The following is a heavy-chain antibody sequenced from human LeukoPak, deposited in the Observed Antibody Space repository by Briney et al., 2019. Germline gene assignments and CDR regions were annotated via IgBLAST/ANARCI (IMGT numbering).Heavy chain of an antibody. CDR3: ATPYCSSISCLDVFNM. D-gene: IGHD2-2*01. Sequence: PSETLSLTCSVSGVSVSDGRYYWTWIRQHPGKGLEWIGYKYYSGSAKYNPTLKSRLTISIDTSKNQFSLHLSSVTAADTAMYYCATPYCSSISCLDVFNMWGQGTRVTVSS. V-gene: IGHV4-31*03. CDR2: KYYSGSA. CDR1: GVSVSDGRYY. J-gene: IGHJ3*02.